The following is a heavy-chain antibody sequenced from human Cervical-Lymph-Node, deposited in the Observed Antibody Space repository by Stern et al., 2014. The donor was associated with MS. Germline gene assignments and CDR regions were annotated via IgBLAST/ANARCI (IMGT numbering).Heavy chain of an antibody. CDR2: MNANGPDA. CDR1: GYTVTIYD. J-gene: IGHJ3*02. V-gene: IGHV1-8*01. D-gene: IGHD1-14*01. Sequence: VQLVESGAEVKMPGASVKVSCKASGYTVTIYDINWVRQAPGQGLEWVGWMNANGPDAGYAQKFQGRVTMTRDTSTGTAYMELRSLTSEDTAVYYCATAILRTYDAFDIWGQGTLVTVSS. CDR3: ATAILRTYDAFDI.